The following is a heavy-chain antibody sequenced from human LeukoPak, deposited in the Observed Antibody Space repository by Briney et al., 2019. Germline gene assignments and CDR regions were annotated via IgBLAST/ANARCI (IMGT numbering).Heavy chain of an antibody. V-gene: IGHV4-59*01. J-gene: IGHJ3*02. CDR3: ARDLDCGGECLGAFDI. CDR2: IYYSGST. Sequence: SETLSLTCTVSGGSISSYYWSWIRQPPGKGLEWIGYIYYSGSTNYNPSLKSRVTISVDTSKSQFSLKLSSVTAADTAVYYCARDLDCGGECLGAFDIWGQGTMVTVSS. CDR1: GGSISSYY. D-gene: IGHD2-21*01.